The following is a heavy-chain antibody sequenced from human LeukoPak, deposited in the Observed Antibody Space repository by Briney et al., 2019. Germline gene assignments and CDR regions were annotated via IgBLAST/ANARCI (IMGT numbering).Heavy chain of an antibody. CDR1: GGTFSSYA. J-gene: IGHJ4*02. CDR2: IIPIFGTA. Sequence: VALVKVSCKASGGTFSSYAISWVRQAPGQGLEWMGGIIPIFGTANYAQKFQGRVTITADESTSTAYMELSSLRSEDTAVYYCARNRYYYDSSGTYLDYWGQGTLVTVSS. D-gene: IGHD3-22*01. CDR3: ARNRYYYDSSGTYLDY. V-gene: IGHV1-69*01.